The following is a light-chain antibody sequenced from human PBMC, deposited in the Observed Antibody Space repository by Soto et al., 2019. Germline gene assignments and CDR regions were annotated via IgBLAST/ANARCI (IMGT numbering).Light chain of an antibody. J-gene: IGLJ1*01. CDR1: SSDVGGYNY. CDR3: SSYKSSSTRD. V-gene: IGLV2-14*01. CDR2: DVS. Sequence: QSALTQPASVSGSPGQSITISCTGTSSDVGGYNYVSWYQQHPGKAPKLMIYDVSNRPSGVSNRFSGSKSGNTASLTISGLQVEDDADYYCSSYKSSSTRDFGTGTKVTVL.